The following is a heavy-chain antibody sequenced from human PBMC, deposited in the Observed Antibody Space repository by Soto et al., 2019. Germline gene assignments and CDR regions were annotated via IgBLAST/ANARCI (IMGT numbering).Heavy chain of an antibody. CDR2: IIPNFDTP. V-gene: IGHV1-69*01. CDR1: GGSFNNYA. CDR3: AVAMVREIIIFESSGMHV. J-gene: IGHJ6*02. Sequence: QVHLVQSGAEVKKPGSSVKVSCKTSGGSFNNYAVSWVRQAPGQGLEWMGGIIPNFDTPTYAQKFQDRVTIIEDESTSTVYMELRRLSSNDTAVYYCAVAMVREIIIFESSGMHVWGQGTTVIVSS. D-gene: IGHD3-10*01.